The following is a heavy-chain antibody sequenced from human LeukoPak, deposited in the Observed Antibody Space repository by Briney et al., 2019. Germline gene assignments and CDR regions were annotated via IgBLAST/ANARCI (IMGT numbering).Heavy chain of an antibody. V-gene: IGHV4-4*07. CDR3: ARIVGATSRGAFDI. Sequence: KPSETLSLTCTVSGGSISSYYWSWIRQPAGKGLECIGRIYTSGSTNYNPSLKSRVTMSVDTSKNQFSLKLSSVTAADTAVYYCARIVGATSRGAFDIWGQGTMVTVSS. D-gene: IGHD1-26*01. CDR2: IYTSGST. J-gene: IGHJ3*02. CDR1: GGSISSYY.